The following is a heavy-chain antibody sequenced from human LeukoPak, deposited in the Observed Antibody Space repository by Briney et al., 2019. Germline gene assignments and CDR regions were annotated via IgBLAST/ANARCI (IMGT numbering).Heavy chain of an antibody. CDR3: ARELSTVDY. D-gene: IGHD2-2*01. CDR1: GFPFSDYG. J-gene: IGHJ4*02. CDR2: ISYDGSNK. V-gene: IGHV3-30*03. Sequence: GGSLRLSCAASGFPFSDYGMYWVRQAPGKGLEWVAVISYDGSNKYYADSVKGRFTISRDNSKNTLRLQMNSLRAEDTAVYYCARELSTVDYWGQGTLVTVSS.